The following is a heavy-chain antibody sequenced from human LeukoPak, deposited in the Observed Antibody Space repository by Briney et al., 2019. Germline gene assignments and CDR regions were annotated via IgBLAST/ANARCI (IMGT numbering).Heavy chain of an antibody. V-gene: IGHV4-38-2*02. Sequence: SETLSLTCTVSGYSISSGYDWGWIRQPPGKGLEWIGSMYHSGSTNYNPSLKSRVTISVDTSKNQFFLKLSSVTAADTAVYYCARSGYYDSSGYFDYWGQGTLVTVSS. CDR3: ARSGYYDSSGYFDY. J-gene: IGHJ4*02. CDR2: MYHSGST. CDR1: GYSISSGYD. D-gene: IGHD3-22*01.